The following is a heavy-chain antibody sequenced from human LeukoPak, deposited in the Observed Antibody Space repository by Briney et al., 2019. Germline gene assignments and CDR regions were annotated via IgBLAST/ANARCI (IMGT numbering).Heavy chain of an antibody. CDR1: GGSISSSSYY. D-gene: IGHD5-12*01. V-gene: IGHV4-39*07. CDR2: IYYSGST. CDR3: ARSKKDIVATLGAFDI. J-gene: IGHJ3*02. Sequence: SETLSLTCTVSGGSISSSSYYWGWIRQPPGKGLEWIESIYYSGSTYYNPSLKSRVTISVDTSKNQFSLKLTSVTAADTAVYYCARSKKDIVATLGAFDIWGQGTMVTVSS.